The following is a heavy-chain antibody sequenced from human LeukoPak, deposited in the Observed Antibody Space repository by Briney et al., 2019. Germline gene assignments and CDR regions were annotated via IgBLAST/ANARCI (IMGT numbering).Heavy chain of an antibody. CDR1: GFNFSNYA. J-gene: IGHJ4*02. Sequence: PGGSLRLSCAASGFNFSNYAMHWVRQAPGKGLEWVAVISYEGNNKYYADSVKGRFTISRDNSKNKQYLQMNSLRVEDTAVYYCTTQGHWYDSSGYNFVDYWGQGTLVTVSS. CDR3: TTQGHWYDSSGYNFVDY. D-gene: IGHD3-22*01. V-gene: IGHV3-30*04. CDR2: ISYEGNNK.